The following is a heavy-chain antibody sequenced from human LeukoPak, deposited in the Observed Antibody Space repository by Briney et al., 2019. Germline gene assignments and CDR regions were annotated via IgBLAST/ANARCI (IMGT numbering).Heavy chain of an antibody. J-gene: IGHJ3*02. Sequence: SETLSLTCTVSGGSVSRGSYYWSWIRQPPGMGLEWIGYISNSGGTNYNPSLKSRVIISADTSKTQFSLKVNSVTAADTAVYYCARVRWNDGDAFDSWGQGTMVTVSS. CDR3: ARVRWNDGDAFDS. CDR2: ISNSGGT. V-gene: IGHV4-61*01. D-gene: IGHD1-1*01. CDR1: GGSVSRGSYY.